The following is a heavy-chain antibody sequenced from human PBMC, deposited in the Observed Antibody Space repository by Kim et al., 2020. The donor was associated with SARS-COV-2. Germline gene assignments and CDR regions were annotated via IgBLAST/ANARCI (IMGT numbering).Heavy chain of an antibody. CDR3: ATVTITLSAPNYYY. D-gene: IGHD1-20*01. CDR2: ISSGGNTI. Sequence: GGSLRLSCAASGFTFSSYDMNWVRQAPGKGLEWVSSISSGGNTIYYADSVNGRFIITRDTDNNSLYLQINSLSADDAAYYYSATVTITLSAPNYYY. V-gene: IGHV3-48*03. J-gene: IGHJ6*01. CDR1: GFTFSSYD.